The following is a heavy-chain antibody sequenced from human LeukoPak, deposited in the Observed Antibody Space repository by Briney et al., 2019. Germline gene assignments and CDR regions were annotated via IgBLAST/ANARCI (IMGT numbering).Heavy chain of an antibody. CDR2: INSDGSST. J-gene: IGHJ6*02. CDR1: GFTFSSYW. D-gene: IGHD2-2*01. CDR3: ARAWKGYCSSTSCSALPPYYYYGMDV. Sequence: GGSLRLSCAASGFTFSSYWMHWVRHAPGKGLVWVSRINSDGSSTSYADSVKGRFTISRDNAKNTLYLQMNSLRAEDTAVYYCARAWKGYCSSTSCSALPPYYYYGMDVWGQGTTVTVSS. V-gene: IGHV3-74*01.